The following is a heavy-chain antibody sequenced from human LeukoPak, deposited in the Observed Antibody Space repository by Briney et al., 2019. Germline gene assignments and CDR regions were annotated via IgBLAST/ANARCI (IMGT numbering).Heavy chain of an antibody. Sequence: PGGSLRLSCAASGFTFSSYWMHWVRQAPGKGLVWVSRINSDGSSTSYADSVKGRFTISRDNAKNTLYLKMNSLRAEDTAVYYCASTDYGDTFDYWGQGTLVTVSS. CDR1: GFTFSSYW. CDR3: ASTDYGDTFDY. CDR2: INSDGSST. J-gene: IGHJ4*02. D-gene: IGHD4-17*01. V-gene: IGHV3-74*01.